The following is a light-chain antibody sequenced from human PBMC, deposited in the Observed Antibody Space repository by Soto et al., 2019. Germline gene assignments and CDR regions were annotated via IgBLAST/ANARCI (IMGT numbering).Light chain of an antibody. Sequence: DIQMTQSPSSLSASVGDRVTITCRASQGISSYLVWYQQRQGRAPKLLTYDASRLLSGVPSRFSGSGSGTDFTLTISNLQPEDFATYYCQQSYRTPYTFGQGTKLE. V-gene: IGKV1-39*01. CDR2: DAS. CDR1: QGISSY. CDR3: QQSYRTPYT. J-gene: IGKJ2*01.